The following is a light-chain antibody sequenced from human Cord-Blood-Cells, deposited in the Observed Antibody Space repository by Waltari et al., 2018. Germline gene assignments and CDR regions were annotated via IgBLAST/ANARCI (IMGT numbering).Light chain of an antibody. V-gene: IGKV1-39*01. CDR1: QSISSY. J-gene: IGKJ1*01. CDR3: QQSYSTPWT. Sequence: DIQMTQSPSSLSESVGDRVTITCRASQSISSYLNWYQQKPEKAPKLLIYAASSLQSGVPSRFSGSGSGTDFTLTISSLQPEDFATYYCQQSYSTPWTFGQGTKVEIK. CDR2: AAS.